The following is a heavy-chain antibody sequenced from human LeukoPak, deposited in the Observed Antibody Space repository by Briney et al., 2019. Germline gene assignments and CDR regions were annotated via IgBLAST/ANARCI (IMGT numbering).Heavy chain of an antibody. CDR2: IYHSGST. Sequence: SETLSLTCAVSGGSFSSGGYSWSWIRQPPGKGLEWIGYIYHSGSTYYNPSLKSRVTISVDRSKNQFSLKLSSVTAADTAVYYCASGYSSGWYEYYFDYWGQGTLVTVSS. D-gene: IGHD6-19*01. CDR1: GGSFSSGGYS. CDR3: ASGYSSGWYEYYFDY. J-gene: IGHJ4*02. V-gene: IGHV4-30-2*01.